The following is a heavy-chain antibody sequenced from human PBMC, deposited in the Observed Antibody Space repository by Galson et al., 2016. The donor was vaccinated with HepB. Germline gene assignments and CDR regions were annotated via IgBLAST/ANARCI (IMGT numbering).Heavy chain of an antibody. J-gene: IGHJ6*02. Sequence: QSGADVKKPGESLKISCKASGYGFIAYWIAWVRETPGKGLEWMGIIFPGGSDTKYSPSFQGQVTSSVDKSLPTAYMEWTTLKASDTAMYYCARLGYSHRPDLFYFAMDVWGQGTSVIVSS. D-gene: IGHD6-13*01. CDR3: ARLGYSHRPDLFYFAMDV. CDR1: GYGFIAYW. CDR2: IFPGGSDT. V-gene: IGHV5-51*01.